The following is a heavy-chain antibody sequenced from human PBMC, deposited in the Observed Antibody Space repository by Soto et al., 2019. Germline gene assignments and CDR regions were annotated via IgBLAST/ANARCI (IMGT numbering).Heavy chain of an antibody. CDR1: GYSFTSYW. CDR3: ARDLGGYYDSSGFDY. V-gene: IGHV5-51*01. Sequence: GESLKISCKGSGYSFTSYWIGWVRQVPGKGLEWMGIIYPGDSDTRYSPSFQGQVTISADKSISTAYLQWSSLKASDTAMYYCARDLGGYYDSSGFDYWGQGTLVTVSS. CDR2: IYPGDSDT. J-gene: IGHJ4*02. D-gene: IGHD3-22*01.